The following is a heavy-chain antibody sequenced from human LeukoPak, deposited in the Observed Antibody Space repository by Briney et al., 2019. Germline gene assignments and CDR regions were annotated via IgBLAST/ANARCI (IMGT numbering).Heavy chain of an antibody. Sequence: PSESLSLTCTVSGGSISSYYWSWIRQPPGKGLEWIGYIYYSGSTNYNPSLKTRVTISVDTSKNQFSLKLSSVTAADTAVYYCARQSLGLLYYFDYWGQGTLVTVSS. CDR1: GGSISSYY. CDR2: IYYSGST. V-gene: IGHV4-59*08. D-gene: IGHD3-16*01. J-gene: IGHJ4*02. CDR3: ARQSLGLLYYFDY.